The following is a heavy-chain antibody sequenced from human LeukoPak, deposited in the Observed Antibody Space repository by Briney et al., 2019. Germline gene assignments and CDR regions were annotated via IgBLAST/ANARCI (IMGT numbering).Heavy chain of an antibody. D-gene: IGHD6-19*01. CDR2: ISGSGGST. J-gene: IGHJ4*02. CDR1: GFTFSSYA. Sequence: GSLRLSCAASGFTFSSYAMSWVRQAPGKGLEWVSAISGSGGSTYYADSVKGRFTISRDNSKNTLYLQMNSLRAEDTAVYYCAKDSSDYTHLDYWGQGTLVTVSS. CDR3: AKDSSDYTHLDY. V-gene: IGHV3-23*01.